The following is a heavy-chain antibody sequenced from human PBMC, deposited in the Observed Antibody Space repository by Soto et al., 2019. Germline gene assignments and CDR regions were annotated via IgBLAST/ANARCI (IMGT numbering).Heavy chain of an antibody. CDR3: ARARGARYFDY. J-gene: IGHJ4*02. Sequence: PSVTMSVTCTVAGGSIISGDCYWSRISKPPGKGLEWIGYIYYSGSTYYNPSLKSRVTISVDTSKNQFSLKLSPVTAADTAVYYCARARGARYFDYRGQGTLVTVSS. V-gene: IGHV4-30-4*01. D-gene: IGHD2-15*01. CDR2: IYYSGST. CDR1: GGSIISGDCY.